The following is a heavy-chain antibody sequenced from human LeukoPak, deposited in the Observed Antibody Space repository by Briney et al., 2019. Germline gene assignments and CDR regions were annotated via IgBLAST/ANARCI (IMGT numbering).Heavy chain of an antibody. CDR1: GGSISGYY. CDR2: IYTSGST. J-gene: IGHJ5*02. D-gene: IGHD6-6*01. V-gene: IGHV4-4*07. CDR3: ARGPSYNWFDP. Sequence: SETLSLTCTVSGGSISGYYWSWIRQPAGKGLEWIGRIYTSGSTNYNPSLKSRVTISVDTSKNQFSLKLSSVTAADTAVYYCARGPSYNWFDPWGQGTLVTVSS.